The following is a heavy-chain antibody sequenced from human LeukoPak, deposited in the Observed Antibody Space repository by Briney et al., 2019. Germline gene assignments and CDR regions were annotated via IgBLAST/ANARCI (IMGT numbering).Heavy chain of an antibody. V-gene: IGHV4-61*01. Sequence: ASETLSLTCTVSGGSVSSGSYYWSWIRQPPGKGLEWIGYIYYSGSTNYNPSLKSRVTISVDTSKNQFSLKLSSVTAADTAVYYCASSWYNWNYWGQGTLVTVSS. CDR2: IYYSGST. D-gene: IGHD1-20*01. CDR1: GGSVSSGSYY. CDR3: ASSWYNWNY. J-gene: IGHJ4*02.